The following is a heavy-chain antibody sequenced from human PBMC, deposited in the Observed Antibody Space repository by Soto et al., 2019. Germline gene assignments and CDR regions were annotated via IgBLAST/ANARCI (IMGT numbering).Heavy chain of an antibody. CDR3: ARGYYDSSGYSLGIHQYYGMGV. V-gene: IGHV1-69*01. J-gene: IGHJ6*02. Sequence: QVQLVQSGAEVKKPGSSVKVSCKASGGTFSSYAISWVRQAPGQGLEWMGGIIPIFGTANYAQKFQGRVTITADESTSTAYMELSSLRSEDTAVYYCARGYYDSSGYSLGIHQYYGMGVWGQGTTVTVSS. CDR2: IIPIFGTA. CDR1: GGTFSSYA. D-gene: IGHD3-22*01.